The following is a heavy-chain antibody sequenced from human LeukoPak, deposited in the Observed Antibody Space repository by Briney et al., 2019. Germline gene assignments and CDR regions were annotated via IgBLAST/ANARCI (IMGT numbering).Heavy chain of an antibody. CDR1: GFTFSSYE. V-gene: IGHV3-48*03. J-gene: IGHJ4*02. D-gene: IGHD3-22*01. CDR2: ISSSGSTI. Sequence: PGGSLRLSCAASGFTFSSYEMNWVRQAPGKGLEWVSYISSSGSTIYYADSVKGRFTISRDNAKNSLYLQTNSLRAEDTAVYYCARGVPTYYYDSSGPFDYWGQGTLVTVSS. CDR3: ARGVPTYYYDSSGPFDY.